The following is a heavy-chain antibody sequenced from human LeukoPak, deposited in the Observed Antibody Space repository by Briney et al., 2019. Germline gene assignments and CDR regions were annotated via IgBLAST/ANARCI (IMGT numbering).Heavy chain of an antibody. Sequence: PSETLSLTCTVSGYSISSGFYWGWIRQPPGKGLEWIGSIYHSGSTYYNPSLKSRVTISVDTSKNQFSLKLSSVTAADTAVYYCATRGGSCSAFDIWGQGTMVTVSS. D-gene: IGHD1-26*01. CDR2: IYHSGST. CDR1: GYSISSGFY. CDR3: ATRGGSCSAFDI. J-gene: IGHJ3*02. V-gene: IGHV4-38-2*02.